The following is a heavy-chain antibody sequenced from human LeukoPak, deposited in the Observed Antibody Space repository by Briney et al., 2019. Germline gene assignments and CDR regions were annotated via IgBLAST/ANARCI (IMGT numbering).Heavy chain of an antibody. J-gene: IGHJ5*02. CDR1: GFTFSSYE. V-gene: IGHV3-66*02. D-gene: IGHD3-10*01. CDR2: IYGDGTT. Sequence: GGSLRLSCAASGFTFSSYEMNWVRQAPGRGLEWVSLIYGDGTTHYADSVTGRFTISRDNSKNRLYLQMNSLRAEDTAIYYCARDRAGTQAWVEFDPWGQGTLVTVSS. CDR3: ARDRAGTQAWVEFDP.